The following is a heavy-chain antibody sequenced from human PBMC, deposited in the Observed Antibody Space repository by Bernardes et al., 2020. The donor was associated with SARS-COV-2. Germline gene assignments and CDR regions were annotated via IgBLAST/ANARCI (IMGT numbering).Heavy chain of an antibody. CDR2: INPNSGGT. V-gene: IGHV1-2*02. Sequence: APLEVSCKASGYTFAGYYMHWVRQAPGQGLEWMGWINPNSGGTNYAQKFQGRVTMTRDTSISTAYMELSRLRSDDTAVDYCARDRGLGSGWPDAFDIWGQGTMVTVSS. D-gene: IGHD6-19*01. J-gene: IGHJ3*02. CDR1: GYTFAGYY. CDR3: ARDRGLGSGWPDAFDI.